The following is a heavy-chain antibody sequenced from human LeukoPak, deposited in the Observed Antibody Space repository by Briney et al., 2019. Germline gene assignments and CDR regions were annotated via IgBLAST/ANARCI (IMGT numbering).Heavy chain of an antibody. Sequence: SDTLSLTCAVSGGSISSGGYSWSGIRQPPGKGLEWIGYIYHSGSTYYNPSLKSRVTISVDRSKNQFSLKLSSVTAADTAVYYCASLGYCSGGSCYSAPYYFDYWGQGTLVTVSS. D-gene: IGHD2-15*01. J-gene: IGHJ4*02. CDR1: GGSISSGGYS. V-gene: IGHV4-30-2*01. CDR3: ASLGYCSGGSCYSAPYYFDY. CDR2: IYHSGST.